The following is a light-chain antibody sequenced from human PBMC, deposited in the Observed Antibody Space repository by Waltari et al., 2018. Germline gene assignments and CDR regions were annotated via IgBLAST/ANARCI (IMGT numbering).Light chain of an antibody. CDR1: QDISSF. Sequence: DIQLTQSPSFLSASVRDRVTVTCRASQDISSFLVWYQQMPGKAPKVLIHAASSLETGVPSRFSGSGSGTEFTLTISSLQPEDFATYYCQQFKSYPYTFGQGTKLDIK. V-gene: IGKV1-9*01. CDR2: AAS. CDR3: QQFKSYPYT. J-gene: IGKJ2*01.